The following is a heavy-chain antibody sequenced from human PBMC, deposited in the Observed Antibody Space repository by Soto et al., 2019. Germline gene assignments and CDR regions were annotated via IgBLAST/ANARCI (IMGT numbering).Heavy chain of an antibody. CDR2: IIPIFGTA. Sequence: QVQLVQSGAEVKKPGSSVKVSCKASGGTFSSYAISWVRHAPGQGLEWMGGIIPIFGTANYAQKFQGRVTITADESTSTAYMELSSLRSEDTAVYYCASVRIGTTSYYFDYWGQGTLVTVSS. V-gene: IGHV1-69*12. CDR1: GGTFSSYA. D-gene: IGHD1-7*01. CDR3: ASVRIGTTSYYFDY. J-gene: IGHJ4*02.